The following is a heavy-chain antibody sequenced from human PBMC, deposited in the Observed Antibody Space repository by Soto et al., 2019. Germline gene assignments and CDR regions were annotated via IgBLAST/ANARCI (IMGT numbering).Heavy chain of an antibody. CDR1: GGSISSSSDY. CDR2: IYYSGST. D-gene: IGHD3-10*01. J-gene: IGHJ5*02. Sequence: SETLSLTCTVSGGSISSSSDYWGWIRQPPGKGLEWIGSIYYSGSTYYNPSLKSRVTISVDTSKNQFSLKLSSVTAADTAVYYCARQERAYTMVRGVITPAFNWFDPWGQGTLVTVSS. V-gene: IGHV4-39*01. CDR3: ARQERAYTMVRGVITPAFNWFDP.